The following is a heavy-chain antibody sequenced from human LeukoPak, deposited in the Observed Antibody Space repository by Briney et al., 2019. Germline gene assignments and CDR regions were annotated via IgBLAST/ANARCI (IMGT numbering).Heavy chain of an antibody. J-gene: IGHJ5*02. Sequence: GASVKVSCKASGYTFTSYGISWVRQAPGQGLEWMGGFDPEDGETIYAQKFQGRVTMTEDTSTDTAYMELSSLRSEDTAVYYCATELSNWFDPWGQGTLVTVSS. V-gene: IGHV1-24*01. CDR3: ATELSNWFDP. CDR1: GYTFTSYG. CDR2: FDPEDGET. D-gene: IGHD3-10*01.